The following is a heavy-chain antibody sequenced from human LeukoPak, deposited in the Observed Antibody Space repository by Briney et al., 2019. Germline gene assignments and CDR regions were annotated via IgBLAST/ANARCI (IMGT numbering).Heavy chain of an antibody. CDR2: IYYSGST. J-gene: IGHJ5*02. CDR3: ASSRFLRRFDP. CDR1: GGSFSGYY. D-gene: IGHD3-3*01. V-gene: IGHV4-59*01. Sequence: KPSETLSLTCAVYGGSFSGYYWSWIRQPPGKGLEWIGYIYYSGSTNYNPSLKSRVTISVDTSKNQFSLKLSSVTAADTAVYYCASSRFLRRFDPWGQGTLVTVSS.